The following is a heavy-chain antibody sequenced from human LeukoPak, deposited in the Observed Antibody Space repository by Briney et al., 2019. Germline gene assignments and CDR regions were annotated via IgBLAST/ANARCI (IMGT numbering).Heavy chain of an antibody. D-gene: IGHD3-10*01. CDR1: GFTVSSNS. CDR2: IYSGGST. Sequence: GGSLRLSCTVSGFTVSSNSMSWVRQAPGKGLEWVSFIYSGGSTQYSDSVKGRFTISRDNSKNTLYLQMNSLRAEDTAVYYCAKQYYYGSGSVSVDYWGQGTLVTVSS. V-gene: IGHV3-53*05. CDR3: AKQYYYGSGSVSVDY. J-gene: IGHJ4*02.